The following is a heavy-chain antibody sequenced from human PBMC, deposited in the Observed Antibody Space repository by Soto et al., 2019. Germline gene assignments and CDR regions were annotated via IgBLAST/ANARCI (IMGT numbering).Heavy chain of an antibody. CDR1: GFTVSSNY. V-gene: IGHV3-53*01. CDR2: IYSGGST. Sequence: GGSLRLSCAASGFTVSSNYMSWVRQAPGKGLEWVSVIYSGGSTYYADSVKGRFTISRDNSKNTLYLQMNSLRAEDTAVYYCARDRYYYDSSGPQDYGMDVWGQGTTVTVSS. D-gene: IGHD3-22*01. CDR3: ARDRYYYDSSGPQDYGMDV. J-gene: IGHJ6*02.